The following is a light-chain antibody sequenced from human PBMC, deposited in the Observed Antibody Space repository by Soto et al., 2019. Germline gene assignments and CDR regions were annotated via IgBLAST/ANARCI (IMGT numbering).Light chain of an antibody. Sequence: NFMLTQPHSVSESPGKTVTISCTRSSGSIASNYVQWYQQRPGSSPTAVIFEDNQRPSGIPDRFSGSIDSSSNSASLTISGLKTEDEADYYCQSYDDNRHVVFGGGTKLTVL. V-gene: IGLV6-57*01. J-gene: IGLJ2*01. CDR3: QSYDDNRHVV. CDR2: EDN. CDR1: SGSIASNY.